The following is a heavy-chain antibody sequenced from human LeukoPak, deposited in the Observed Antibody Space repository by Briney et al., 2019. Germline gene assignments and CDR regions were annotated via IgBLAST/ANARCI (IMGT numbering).Heavy chain of an antibody. CDR2: MNPNSGNT. D-gene: IGHD3-10*01. Sequence: ASVKVSCKASGYTFTTCDINWVRQAPGQGLEWMGWMNPNSGNTGYAQEFQGRVTITRNTSISTAYMELSRLTSEDTAVHYCSRFGLLAAFDIWGQGTLVTVSS. CDR3: SRFGLLAAFDI. J-gene: IGHJ3*02. V-gene: IGHV1-8*03. CDR1: GYTFTTCD.